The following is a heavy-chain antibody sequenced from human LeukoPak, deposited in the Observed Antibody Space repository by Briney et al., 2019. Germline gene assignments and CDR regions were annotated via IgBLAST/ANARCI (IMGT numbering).Heavy chain of an antibody. Sequence: GGSLRLSCAASGFTFSNSAMSWVRQAPGKGLEWVSTLSGSGITTYYADSVKGRFTVSRDNSKDTLYLQMNSLRAEDTAVYYCAKGIYSSGWSYFDYWGHGTLVTVSS. V-gene: IGHV3-23*01. CDR3: AKGIYSSGWSYFDY. CDR2: LSGSGITT. CDR1: GFTFSNSA. D-gene: IGHD6-19*01. J-gene: IGHJ4*01.